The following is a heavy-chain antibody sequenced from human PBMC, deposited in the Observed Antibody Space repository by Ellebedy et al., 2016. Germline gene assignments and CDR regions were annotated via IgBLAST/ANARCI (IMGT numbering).Heavy chain of an antibody. V-gene: IGHV3-7*03. CDR2: IKQDGSEK. Sequence: GESLKISXAASGFTFSSYWMSWVRQAPGKGLEWVANIKQDGSEKYYVDSVKGRFTISRDNSKNTLYLQMNSLRAEDTAVYYCAKGGGAKNYWGQGTLVTVSS. D-gene: IGHD1-26*01. CDR1: GFTFSSYW. J-gene: IGHJ4*02. CDR3: AKGGGAKNY.